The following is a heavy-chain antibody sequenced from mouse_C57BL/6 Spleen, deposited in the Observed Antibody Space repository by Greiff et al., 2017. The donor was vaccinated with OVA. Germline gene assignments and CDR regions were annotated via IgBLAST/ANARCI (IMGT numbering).Heavy chain of an antibody. Sequence: QVQLKESGPGILQSSQTLSLTCSFSGFSLSTSGMGVSWIRQPSGKGLEWLAHIYWDDDKRYNPSLKSRLTISKDTSRNQVFLKITSVDTADTATYYCARREGIYYDYDGYFDYWGQGTTLTVSS. D-gene: IGHD2-4*01. CDR1: GFSLSTSGMG. V-gene: IGHV8-12*01. CDR3: ARREGIYYDYDGYFDY. J-gene: IGHJ2*01. CDR2: IYWDDDK.